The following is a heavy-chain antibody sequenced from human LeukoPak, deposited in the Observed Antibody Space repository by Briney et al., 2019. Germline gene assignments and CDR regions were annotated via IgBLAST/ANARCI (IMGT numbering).Heavy chain of an antibody. J-gene: IGHJ4*02. V-gene: IGHV3-33*06. Sequence: GGSLRLSCAASGFTFSNYGMHWVRQAPGKGLEWVAVIRYDGSNKYYADSVKGRFTISRDNSKNTLYLQMNSLRAEDTAVYYCAKDPGYGLYYFDYWGQGTLVTVSS. CDR3: AKDPGYGLYYFDY. D-gene: IGHD5-18*01. CDR1: GFTFSNYG. CDR2: IRYDGSNK.